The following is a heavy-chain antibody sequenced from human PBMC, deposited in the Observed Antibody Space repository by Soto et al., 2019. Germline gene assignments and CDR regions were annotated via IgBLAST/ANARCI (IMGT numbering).Heavy chain of an antibody. CDR3: ARGRYCLTGRCFPNWFDS. V-gene: IGHV4-30-4*01. CDR2: IYKSTTT. J-gene: IGHJ5*01. Sequence: SETLSLTCSVSGDSISTVDYFWAWIRQPPGQALEYIGYIYKSTTTYYNPSFEGRVAISLDTSKSQFSLTVTSVTAADTAVYFCARGRYCLTGRCFPNWFDSWGQGTLVTVSS. CDR1: GDSISTVDYF. D-gene: IGHD2-15*01.